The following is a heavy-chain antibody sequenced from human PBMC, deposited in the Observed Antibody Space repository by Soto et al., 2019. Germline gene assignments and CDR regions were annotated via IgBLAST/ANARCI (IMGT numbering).Heavy chain of an antibody. CDR1: GYSFTSYS. V-gene: IGHV1-18*01. D-gene: IGHD3-22*01. J-gene: IGHJ4*02. CDR2: ISAYNGIT. CDR3: ARDQYYDSSRYYFDY. Sequence: QVQLVQSGAEVKKPGASVKVSCKASGYSFTSYSISWVRHAPGQGLEWMGWISAYNGITNYAQKLQGRVTMTTDTSTRTAYLELRSLRSDDTAVYYCARDQYYDSSRYYFDYWGQGTLVTVSS.